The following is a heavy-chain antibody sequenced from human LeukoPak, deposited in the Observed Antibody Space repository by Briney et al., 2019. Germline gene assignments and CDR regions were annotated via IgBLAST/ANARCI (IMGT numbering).Heavy chain of an antibody. CDR2: INTVASYI. V-gene: IGHV3-21*06. CDR3: ARLRRNSDKSGFYYYYDY. J-gene: IGHJ4*02. Sequence: GGSLRLSCAASGLTFSNFSFNWVRQGPGKGLEWVSSINTVASYIYYADSVKGRFTFSRDNAKNSLYLQMNSLRAEDTGVYYCARLRRNSDKSGFYYYYDYWGQGTLVTVSS. CDR1: GLTFSNFS. D-gene: IGHD3-22*01.